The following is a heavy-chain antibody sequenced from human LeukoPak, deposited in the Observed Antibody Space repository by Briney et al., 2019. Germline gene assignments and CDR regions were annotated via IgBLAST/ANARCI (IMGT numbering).Heavy chain of an antibody. CDR1: GRTFSSYA. CDR2: IIPILGIA. V-gene: IGHV1-69*04. J-gene: IGHJ4*02. D-gene: IGHD6-13*01. Sequence: GASVKLSCKASGRTFSSYAISWVRQAPGQGLEWMGRIIPILGIANYAQKFQGRVTITADKSTSTAYMELSSSRSEDTAVYYCASIKQQLENYFDSWGQGTLVTVSS. CDR3: ASIKQQLENYFDS.